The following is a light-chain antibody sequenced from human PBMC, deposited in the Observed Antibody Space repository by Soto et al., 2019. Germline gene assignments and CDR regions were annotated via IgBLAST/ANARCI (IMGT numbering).Light chain of an antibody. Sequence: QPVLTQPASVSGSPGQSITISCTGTSSDVGGYNYVSWYQQHPGKAPKLMIYDVSNRPSGVSNRFSGSKSGNTASLTISGVQAEDEADYYCSSYTSSTLVVFGGGTKLTVL. CDR2: DVS. CDR1: SSDVGGYNY. V-gene: IGLV2-14*01. J-gene: IGLJ2*01. CDR3: SSYTSSTLVV.